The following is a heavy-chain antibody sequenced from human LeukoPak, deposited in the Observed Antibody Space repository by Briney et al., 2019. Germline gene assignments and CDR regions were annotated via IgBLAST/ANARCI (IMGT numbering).Heavy chain of an antibody. CDR3: AKDSSSYTTFGAFDI. D-gene: IGHD6-13*01. CDR2: ISSSGSTI. Sequence: GALRLSCAASGFTFSDYYMSWIRQAPGKGLEWVSYISSSGSTIYYADSVKGRFTISRDNAKNSLYLQMNSLRAEDTALYYCAKDSSSYTTFGAFDIWGQGTMVTVSS. V-gene: IGHV3-11*01. J-gene: IGHJ3*02. CDR1: GFTFSDYY.